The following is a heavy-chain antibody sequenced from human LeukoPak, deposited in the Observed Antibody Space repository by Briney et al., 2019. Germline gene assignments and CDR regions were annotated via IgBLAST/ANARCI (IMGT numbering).Heavy chain of an antibody. V-gene: IGHV3-9*01. CDR1: GFTFDDYA. J-gene: IGHJ4*02. Sequence: PGRSLRLSCAASGFTFDDYAMHWVRQAPGKGLEWVSGISWNSGSIGYADSVKGRFTISRDNAKNSLYLQMHSLRAEDTALYYCAKDHSSGWSSPDYWGQGTLVTVSS. CDR2: ISWNSGSI. D-gene: IGHD6-19*01. CDR3: AKDHSSGWSSPDY.